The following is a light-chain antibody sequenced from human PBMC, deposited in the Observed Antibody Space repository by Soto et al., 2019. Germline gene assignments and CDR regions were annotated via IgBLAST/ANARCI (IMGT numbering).Light chain of an antibody. CDR2: EVS. Sequence: QSALTQPPSVSGSPGQSVTISCTGTSSDIGNYNYVYVYQHAPGTAPKLMNFEVSNRPSGVPDRFSGSKSGNPATLTISGLHDEDEADYDCASNTGTRVFGGGTKLTVL. CDR3: ASNTGTRV. V-gene: IGLV2-18*02. CDR1: SSDIGNYNY. J-gene: IGLJ3*02.